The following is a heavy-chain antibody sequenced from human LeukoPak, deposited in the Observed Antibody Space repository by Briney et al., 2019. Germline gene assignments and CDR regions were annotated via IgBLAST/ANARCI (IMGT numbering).Heavy chain of an antibody. J-gene: IGHJ4*02. Sequence: SETLSLTCTVSGGSISSYYWSWIRQPPGRGLEWIGYIYYSGSTNPNPSLKSRVTISVDTSKTQFSLKLSSVTAADTAVYYCARVAGYSSSWYRAYFDYWGQGTLVTVSS. CDR1: GGSISSYY. CDR3: ARVAGYSSSWYRAYFDY. V-gene: IGHV4-59*01. D-gene: IGHD6-13*01. CDR2: IYYSGST.